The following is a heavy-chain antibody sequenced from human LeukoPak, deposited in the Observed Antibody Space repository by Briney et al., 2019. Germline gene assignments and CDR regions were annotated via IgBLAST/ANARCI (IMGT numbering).Heavy chain of an antibody. CDR1: GFSFSSYG. V-gene: IGHV3-30*02. J-gene: IGHJ4*02. D-gene: IGHD3-3*01. CDR3: AKDNGFLEWLSGGFDY. Sequence: GGSLRLSCAASGFSFSSYGMHWVRQAPGKGLEWVAVIWYGGSNKYYADSVKGRLTISRDNSKNTLYLQMNSLRAEDTAVYYCAKDNGFLEWLSGGFDYWGQGTLVTVSS. CDR2: IWYGGSNK.